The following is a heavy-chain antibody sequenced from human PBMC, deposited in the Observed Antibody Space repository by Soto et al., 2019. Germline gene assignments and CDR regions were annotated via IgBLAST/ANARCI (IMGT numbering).Heavy chain of an antibody. CDR1: GGSISSSSYY. D-gene: IGHD4-17*01. J-gene: IGHJ6*02. CDR3: ASSPTGHYYYYGMDV. V-gene: IGHV4-39*01. CDR2: IYYSGST. Sequence: QLQLQESGPGLVKPSETLSLTCTVSGGSISSSSYYWGWIRQPPGKGLQWIGSIYYSGSTYYNPSLKSRVTRSVDTSRNQFSLKLGSVTAADTAVYYCASSPTGHYYYYGMDVWGQGTTGTVSS.